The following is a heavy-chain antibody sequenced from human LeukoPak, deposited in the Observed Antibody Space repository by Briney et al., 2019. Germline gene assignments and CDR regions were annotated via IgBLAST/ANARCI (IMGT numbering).Heavy chain of an antibody. CDR1: GFPFDDYG. J-gene: IGHJ3*02. Sequence: GGSLRLSCAASGFPFDDYGMNWVRQVPGKGLEWVSGRNGGSTGYADSVKGRFTISGDNAKNSLYLQMNSLRAEDTALYYCARDIVLIAVAVRGSFDIWGQGTMVTVSS. CDR2: RNGGST. V-gene: IGHV3-20*04. D-gene: IGHD6-19*01. CDR3: ARDIVLIAVAVRGSFDI.